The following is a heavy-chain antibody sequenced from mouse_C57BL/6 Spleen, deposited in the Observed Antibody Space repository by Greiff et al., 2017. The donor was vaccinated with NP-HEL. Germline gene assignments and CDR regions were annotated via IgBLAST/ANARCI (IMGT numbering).Heavy chain of an antibody. CDR2: ISSGSSTI. J-gene: IGHJ1*03. CDR1: GFTFSDYG. CDR3: ARGSTTVVASGYFDV. D-gene: IGHD1-1*01. V-gene: IGHV5-17*01. Sequence: EVKVVESGGGLVKPGGSLKLSCAASGFTFSDYGMHWVRQAPEKGLEWVAYISSGSSTIYYADTVKGRFTISRDNAKNTLFLQMTSLRSEDTAMYYCARGSTTVVASGYFDVWGTGTTVTVSS.